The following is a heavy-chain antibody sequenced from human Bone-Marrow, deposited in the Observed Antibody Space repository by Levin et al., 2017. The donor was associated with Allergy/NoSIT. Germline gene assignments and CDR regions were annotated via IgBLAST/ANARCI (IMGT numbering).Heavy chain of an antibody. CDR2: IWSDGNNK. Sequence: PGGSLRLSCATSGFTFSGYGMHWVRQAPGKGLEWVAVIWSDGNNKYYAESVKGRFTISRDISENTLYLQMNSLRAEDTAVYYCARVGIGVTGTVYYGTDGWGQGTTVTVSS. D-gene: IGHD6-19*01. CDR3: ARVGIGVTGTVYYGTDG. V-gene: IGHV3-33*01. CDR1: GFTFSGYG. J-gene: IGHJ6*02.